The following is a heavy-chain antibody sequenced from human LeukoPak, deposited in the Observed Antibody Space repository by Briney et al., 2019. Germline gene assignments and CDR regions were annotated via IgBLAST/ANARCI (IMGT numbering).Heavy chain of an antibody. CDR1: GFTFDDYA. J-gene: IGHJ5*02. CDR3: EKGRDKYQLLSKNWFDP. CDR2: ISWNSGSI. V-gene: IGHV3-9*01. Sequence: PGRSLRLSCAASGFTFDDYAMHWVRQAPGKGLEWVSCISWNSGSIGYADSVKGRFTISRDNAKNSLYLQMNSLRAEDTALYYCEKGRDKYQLLSKNWFDPWGQGTLVTVSS. D-gene: IGHD2-2*01.